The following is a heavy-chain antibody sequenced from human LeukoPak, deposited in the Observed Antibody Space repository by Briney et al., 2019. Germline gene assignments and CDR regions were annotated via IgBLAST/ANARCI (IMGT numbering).Heavy chain of an antibody. D-gene: IGHD2-15*01. CDR2: INPNSGGT. J-gene: IGHJ3*02. CDR1: GYTFTAYF. Sequence: ASVKVSCTASGYTFTAYFMHWVRQAPGQGLEWMGCINPNSGGTNYAQKFQGRVTLTRDTSISTAYMELSRLRSDDTAVYYCAREEGIVVVVARSSAFDIWGQGTMVTVSS. CDR3: AREEGIVVVVARSSAFDI. V-gene: IGHV1-2*02.